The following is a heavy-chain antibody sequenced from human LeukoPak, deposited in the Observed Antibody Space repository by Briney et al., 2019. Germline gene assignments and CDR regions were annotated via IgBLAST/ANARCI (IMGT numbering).Heavy chain of an antibody. CDR3: AKNQMRNWFGP. J-gene: IGHJ5*02. CDR1: GFTFSSYG. Sequence: PGGSLRLSCAASGFTFSSYGMHWLRQSPGKGLEWVAFIRYDGSNKYYADSVKGRFTIYRDNAKNALYLQMNSMRTEDTAVYYCAKNQMRNWFGPWGQGTLVTVSS. D-gene: IGHD5-24*01. V-gene: IGHV3-30*02. CDR2: IRYDGSNK.